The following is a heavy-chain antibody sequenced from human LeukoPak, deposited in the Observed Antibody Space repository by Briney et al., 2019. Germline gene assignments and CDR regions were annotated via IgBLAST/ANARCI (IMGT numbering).Heavy chain of an antibody. CDR2: ISWNSGSI. CDR1: GFTFDDYA. V-gene: IGHV3-9*01. J-gene: IGHJ6*02. Sequence: PGGSLRLSCAAPGFTFDDYAMHWVRQAPGKGLEWVSGISWNSGSIGYADSVKGRFTISRDNAKNSLYLQMNSLRAQDTALYYCAKGAVAGDYYYYGMDVWGQGTPVTVSS. D-gene: IGHD6-19*01. CDR3: AKGAVAGDYYYYGMDV.